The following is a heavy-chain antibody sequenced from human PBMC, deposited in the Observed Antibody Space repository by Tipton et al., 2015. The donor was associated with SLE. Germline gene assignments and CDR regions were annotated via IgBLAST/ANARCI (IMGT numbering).Heavy chain of an antibody. CDR3: ARPVGYCSITSCYSRDYYYYYMDV. J-gene: IGHJ6*03. V-gene: IGHV1-18*01. CDR2: ISAYNGNT. D-gene: IGHD2-2*01. CDR1: GYTFTSYG. Sequence: QLGQSGAEVKKPGASVKVSCKASGYTFTSYGISWVRQAPGQGLEWMGWISAYNGNTNYAQKLQGRVTMTTDTSTSTAYMELRSRRSDDTAVYYCARPVGYCSITSCYSRDYYYYYMDVWGKGTTVTVSS.